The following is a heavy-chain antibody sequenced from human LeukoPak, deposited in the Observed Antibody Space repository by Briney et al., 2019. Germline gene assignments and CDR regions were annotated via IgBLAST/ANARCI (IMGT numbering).Heavy chain of an antibody. Sequence: PGGSLRLSCAASGFTFSSYSMSWVRQAPGKGLEWVSSISSSGSYIYYADSVKGRFTISRDNAKNSLYLQMNSLRAEDTAVYYCARESYYGSGSKYYFDYWGQGTLVTVSS. V-gene: IGHV3-21*01. D-gene: IGHD3-10*01. CDR3: ARESYYGSGSKYYFDY. CDR2: ISSSGSYI. CDR1: GFTFSSYS. J-gene: IGHJ4*02.